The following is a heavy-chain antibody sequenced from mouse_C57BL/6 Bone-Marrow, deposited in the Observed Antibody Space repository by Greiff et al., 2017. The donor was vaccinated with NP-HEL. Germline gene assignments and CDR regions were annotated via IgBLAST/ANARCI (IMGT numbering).Heavy chain of an antibody. J-gene: IGHJ2*01. CDR2: IYPRSGNT. D-gene: IGHD1-1*02. CDR3: ARERVLWYFDY. CDR1: GYTFTSYG. V-gene: IGHV1-81*01. Sequence: QVHVKQSGAELARPGASVKLSCKASGYTFTSYGISWVKQRTGQGLEWIGEIYPRSGNTYYNEKFKGKATLTADKSSSTAYMELRSLTSEDSAVYFCARERVLWYFDYWGQGTTLTVSS.